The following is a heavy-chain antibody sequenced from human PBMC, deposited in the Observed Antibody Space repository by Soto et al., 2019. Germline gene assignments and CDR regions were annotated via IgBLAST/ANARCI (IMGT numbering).Heavy chain of an antibody. Sequence: QVQLQESGPGLVKPSETLSLTCTVSGGSISSYYWSWIRQPPGKGLEWIGYIYYSGSTNYNPPLRRRVTISVATSKNQFSLTLSSVTAADTAVYYCARLWGWGGDYWGQGTRVTVSS. D-gene: IGHD3-16*01. CDR1: GGSISSYY. CDR2: IYYSGST. J-gene: IGHJ4*02. V-gene: IGHV4-59*08. CDR3: ARLWGWGGDY.